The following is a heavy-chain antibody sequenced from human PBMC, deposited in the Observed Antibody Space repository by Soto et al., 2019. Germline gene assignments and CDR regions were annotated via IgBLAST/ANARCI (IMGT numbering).Heavy chain of an antibody. CDR2: IYYSGST. J-gene: IGHJ6*02. V-gene: IGHV4-59*01. CDR1: GGSISSYY. D-gene: IGHD6-19*01. CDR3: ARDNIIAVAGPYYYYGMDV. Sequence: PSETLSLTCTVSGGSISSYYWSWIRQPPGKGLECIGYIYYSGSTNYNPSLKSRVTISVDTSKNQFSLKLSSVTAADTAVYYCARDNIIAVAGPYYYYGMDVWGQGT.